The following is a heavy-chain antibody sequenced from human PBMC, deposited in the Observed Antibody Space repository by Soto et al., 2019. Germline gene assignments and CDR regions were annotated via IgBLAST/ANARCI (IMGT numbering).Heavy chain of an antibody. CDR2: IYPVDSDT. J-gene: IGHJ6*02. CDR1: GYSFTSYW. CDR3: ARHKGSGSYYKGYYYYGMDV. V-gene: IGHV5-51*01. D-gene: IGHD3-10*01. Sequence: PGESLKISCKGSGYSFTSYWIGWVRQMPGKGLEWMGIIYPVDSDTRYSPSFQGQVTISADKSISTAYLQWSSLKASDTAMYYCARHKGSGSYYKGYYYYGMDVWGQGTTVTVSS.